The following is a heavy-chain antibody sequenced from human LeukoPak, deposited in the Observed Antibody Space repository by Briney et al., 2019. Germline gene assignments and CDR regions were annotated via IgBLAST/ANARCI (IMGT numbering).Heavy chain of an antibody. Sequence: GGSLRLSCAASGFTFSSYAMHWVRQAPGKGLEWVAVISYDGSNKYYADSVKGRFTISRDNSKNTLYLQMNSLRAEDTAVCYCASSDIVVVPVLDYWGQGTLVTVSS. V-gene: IGHV3-30*04. D-gene: IGHD2-2*01. J-gene: IGHJ4*02. CDR3: ASSDIVVVPVLDY. CDR2: ISYDGSNK. CDR1: GFTFSSYA.